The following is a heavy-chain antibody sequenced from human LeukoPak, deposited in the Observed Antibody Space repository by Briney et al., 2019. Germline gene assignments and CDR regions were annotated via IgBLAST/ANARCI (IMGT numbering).Heavy chain of an antibody. V-gene: IGHV3-30*04. CDR3: ARAELWFGELGGYYYYGMDV. J-gene: IGHJ6*04. Sequence: GGSLRLSCAASGFTFSSYAMHWVRQAPGKGLEWVAVISYDGSNKYYADSVKGRFTISRDNSKNTPYLQMNSLRAEDTAVYYCARAELWFGELGGYYYYGMDVWGKGTTVTVSS. D-gene: IGHD3-10*01. CDR1: GFTFSSYA. CDR2: ISYDGSNK.